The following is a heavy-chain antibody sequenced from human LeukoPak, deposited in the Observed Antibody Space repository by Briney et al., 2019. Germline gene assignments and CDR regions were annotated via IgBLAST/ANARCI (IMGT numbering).Heavy chain of an antibody. CDR1: GFTFSSYA. V-gene: IGHV3-30*04. CDR2: ISYDGSNK. CDR3: ARTMVRGVIIGFNWFDP. J-gene: IGHJ5*02. Sequence: GGSLRLSCAASGFTFSSYAMSWVRQAPGKGLEWVAVISYDGSNKYYADSVKGRLTISRDNSKNTLYLQMNSLRAEDTDVYYCARTMVRGVIIGFNWFDPWGQGTLVTVSS. D-gene: IGHD3-10*01.